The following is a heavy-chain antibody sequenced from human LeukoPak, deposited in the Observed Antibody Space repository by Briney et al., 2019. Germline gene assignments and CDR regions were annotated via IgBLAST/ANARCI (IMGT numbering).Heavy chain of an antibody. D-gene: IGHD3-3*01. Sequence: PGGSLRLSCAASGFTFSSYGMHWVRQAPGKGLEWVAFIRYDGSNKYYADSVKGRFTISRDNSKNTLYLQMNSLRAEDTAVYYCAKVADFWSGYYTGDYWGQGTLVTVSS. CDR1: GFTFSSYG. CDR3: AKVADFWSGYYTGDY. CDR2: IRYDGSNK. V-gene: IGHV3-30*02. J-gene: IGHJ4*02.